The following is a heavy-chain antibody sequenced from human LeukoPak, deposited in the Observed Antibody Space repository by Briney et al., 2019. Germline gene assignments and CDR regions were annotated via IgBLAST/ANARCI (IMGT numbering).Heavy chain of an antibody. CDR2: IIPIFGIA. D-gene: IGHD3-22*01. J-gene: IGHJ4*02. CDR1: GGTFSSYT. CDR3: ARDSLGDSSGYYVY. Sequence: SVKVSCKASGGTFSSYTISWVRQAPGQGLEWMGRIIPIFGIANYAQKFQGRVTITADKSTSTAYMELSSLRSEDTAVYYCARDSLGDSSGYYVYWGQGTLVTVSS. V-gene: IGHV1-69*04.